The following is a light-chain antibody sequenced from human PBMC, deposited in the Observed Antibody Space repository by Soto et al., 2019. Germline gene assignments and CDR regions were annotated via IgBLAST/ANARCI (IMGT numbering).Light chain of an antibody. CDR1: QSVNSN. J-gene: IGKJ3*01. CDR3: QPYNIWPFT. CDR2: GAS. V-gene: IGKV3-15*01. Sequence: LVWMSPFALSVSPKERANLSCRASQSVNSNLAWYQQKPGQAPRLLIYGASTRATGIPASFIGNGSGTEFTLTASSLQPDDFAVNYGQPYNIWPFTVGPGT.